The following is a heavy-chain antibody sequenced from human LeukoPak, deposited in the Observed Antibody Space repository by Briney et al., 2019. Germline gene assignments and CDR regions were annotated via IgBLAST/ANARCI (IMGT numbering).Heavy chain of an antibody. CDR3: ARHSGSSSFDY. CDR2: IIPILGIA. V-gene: IGHV1-69*02. J-gene: IGHJ4*02. CDR1: GGTFSSYT. Sequence: SVRVSCKASGGTFSSYTISWVRQAPGQGLEWMGRIIPILGIANYAQKFQGRVTITADKSTSTAYMELSSLRSEDTAVYYCARHSGSSSFDYWGQETLVTVSS. D-gene: IGHD1-26*01.